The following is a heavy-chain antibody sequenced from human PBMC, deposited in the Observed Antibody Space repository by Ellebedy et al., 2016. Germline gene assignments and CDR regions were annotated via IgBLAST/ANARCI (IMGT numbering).Heavy chain of an antibody. CDR1: GGSISSGGYF. J-gene: IGHJ3*02. D-gene: IGHD3-22*01. CDR2: IYSDGST. CDR3: AHPHYDSNAFDI. Sequence: SETLSLTCTVSGGSISSGGYFWSWMRQHPGKGLEWIGYIYSDGSTYYNPSLRSRVTISVDTSENRFSLKLTSVTAADTAVYYCAHPHYDSNAFDIWGRGTMVTVSS. V-gene: IGHV4-31*03.